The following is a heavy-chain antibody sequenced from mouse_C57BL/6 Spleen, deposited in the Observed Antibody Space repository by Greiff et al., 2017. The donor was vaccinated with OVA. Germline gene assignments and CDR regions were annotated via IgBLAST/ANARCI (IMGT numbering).Heavy chain of an antibody. Sequence: VQLKQPGTELVKPGASVKLSCKASGYTFTSYWMHWVKQRPGQGLEWIGNINPSNGGTNYNEKFKSKATLTVDKSSSTAYMQLSSLTSEDSAVYYCARSPYYYGSSAWFAYWGQGTLVTVSA. CDR1: GYTFTSYW. V-gene: IGHV1-53*01. D-gene: IGHD1-1*01. J-gene: IGHJ3*01. CDR2: INPSNGGT. CDR3: ARSPYYYGSSAWFAY.